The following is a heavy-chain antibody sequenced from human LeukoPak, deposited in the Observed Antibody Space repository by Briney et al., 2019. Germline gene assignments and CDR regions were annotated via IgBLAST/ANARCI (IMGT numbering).Heavy chain of an antibody. J-gene: IGHJ4*02. Sequence: GRSLRLSCAASGFIFSTYDMHWVRQAPGKGLEWVAVISYDRSNKHYADSVKGRFTISRDNSKNTLYQQMNSLRAEDTAVYYCARGPDYDILADYFDYWGQGTLVTVSS. CDR1: GFIFSTYD. CDR3: ARGPDYDILADYFDY. D-gene: IGHD3-9*01. CDR2: ISYDRSNK. V-gene: IGHV3-30*03.